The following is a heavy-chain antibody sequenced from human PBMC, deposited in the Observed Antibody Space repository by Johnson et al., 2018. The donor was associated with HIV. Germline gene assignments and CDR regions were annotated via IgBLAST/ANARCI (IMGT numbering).Heavy chain of an antibody. CDR2: IWYDGNNK. CDR3: AREGEGYSSSWYDAFDI. CDR1: GFTITTYG. D-gene: IGHD6-13*01. Sequence: QVQLVESGGAVVQPGRSLRLSCVASGFTITTYGMHWVRQAPGKGLEWVAVIWYDGNNKYYADSVRGRFTISRDNSKNTLYLQMNSLRAEDTAVYYCAREGEGYSSSWYDAFDIWGQGTMVTVSS. J-gene: IGHJ3*02. V-gene: IGHV3-30*19.